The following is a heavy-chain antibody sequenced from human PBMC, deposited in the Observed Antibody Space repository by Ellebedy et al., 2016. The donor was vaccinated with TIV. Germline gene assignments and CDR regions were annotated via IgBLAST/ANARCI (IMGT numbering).Heavy chain of an antibody. V-gene: IGHV4-34*01. CDR3: ASAYDTLTGYYVRDY. D-gene: IGHD3-9*01. Sequence: SETLSLTXAVYGGSFSGYYWSWIRQPPGKGLEWIGEINHSGNTNHNPSLKSRVTISVDTSKNQFSLKLSSVTAADTAVYYCASAYDTLTGYYVRDYWGQGTLVTVSS. CDR1: GGSFSGYY. J-gene: IGHJ4*01. CDR2: INHSGNT.